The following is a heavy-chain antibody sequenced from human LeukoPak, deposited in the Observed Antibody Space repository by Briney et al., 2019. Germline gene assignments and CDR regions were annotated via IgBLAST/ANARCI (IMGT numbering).Heavy chain of an antibody. Sequence: ASVKVSCKVSGYTLTELSMHWVRQAPGKGLEWMGGFDPEDGETIYAQKFQGRVTMTEDTSTDTAYMELSSLRSEDAAVYYCASDAGGRVGAALSYYYYMDVWGKGTTVTVSS. D-gene: IGHD2-15*01. V-gene: IGHV1-24*01. J-gene: IGHJ6*03. CDR3: ASDAGGRVGAALSYYYYMDV. CDR1: GYTLTELS. CDR2: FDPEDGET.